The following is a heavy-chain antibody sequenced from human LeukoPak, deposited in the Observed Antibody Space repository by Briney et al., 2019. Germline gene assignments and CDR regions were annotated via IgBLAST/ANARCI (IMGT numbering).Heavy chain of an antibody. CDR3: ARDGPTATPLDY. J-gene: IGHJ4*02. Sequence: GGSLRLSCAAAGFTFSSSWMHWVRQARGKGLVWVSRTNGDGSRTDYADSVKGRFTISRDNAKNTLFLQMNSLRAEDTAVYYCARDGPTATPLDYWGQGTLVTVSS. V-gene: IGHV3-74*01. D-gene: IGHD4-17*01. CDR1: GFTFSSSW. CDR2: TNGDGSRT.